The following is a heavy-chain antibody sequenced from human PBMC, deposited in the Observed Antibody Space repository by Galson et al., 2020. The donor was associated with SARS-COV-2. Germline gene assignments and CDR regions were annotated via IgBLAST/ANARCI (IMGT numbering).Heavy chain of an antibody. V-gene: IGHV3-7*01. CDR3: ARDRGTYRLCAFDI. CDR1: GFSFSRTRFW. D-gene: IGHD1-26*01. Sequence: QAGGSLRLSCVVSGFSFSRTRFWMSWVRQAPGKGLEWVANIKEDGSEKYYVDSVKGRFTISRDNAKNSLYLQMNSLRADDTAVYYGARDRGTYRLCAFDIWGQGTMVTVSS. J-gene: IGHJ3*02. CDR2: IKEDGSEK.